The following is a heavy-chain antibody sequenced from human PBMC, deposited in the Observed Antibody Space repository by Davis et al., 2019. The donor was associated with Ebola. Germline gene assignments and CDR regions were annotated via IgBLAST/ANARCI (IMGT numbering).Heavy chain of an antibody. CDR3: ARGYLKYYYDSSGLNY. J-gene: IGHJ4*02. CDR1: GFTFSGSA. Sequence: GSLRLSCAASGFTFSGSAMHWVRQPPGKGLEWIGEINHSGSTNYNPSLKSRVTISVDTSKNQFSLKLSSVTAADTAVYYCARGYLKYYYDSSGLNYWGQGTLVTVSS. V-gene: IGHV4-34*01. D-gene: IGHD3-22*01. CDR2: INHSGST.